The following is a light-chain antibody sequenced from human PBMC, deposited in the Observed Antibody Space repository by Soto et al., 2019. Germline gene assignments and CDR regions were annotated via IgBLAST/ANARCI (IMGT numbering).Light chain of an antibody. CDR1: QSVSRN. CDR3: QQYNNWPLD. Sequence: EIVMTQSPATLSVSPGERATLSCRASQSVSRNLAWYQQKPGQAPRLLIYGASTRATGIPARFSGSGSGTEFTLTISSLQSEDFAVYYCQQYNNWPLDFGGGTKVEIK. J-gene: IGKJ4*01. V-gene: IGKV3-15*01. CDR2: GAS.